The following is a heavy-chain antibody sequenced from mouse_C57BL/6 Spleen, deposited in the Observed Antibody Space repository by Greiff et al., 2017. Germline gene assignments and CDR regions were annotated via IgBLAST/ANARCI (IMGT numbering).Heavy chain of an antibody. D-gene: IGHD1-1*01. CDR1: GFTFSSYG. J-gene: IGHJ4*01. CDR2: ISSGGGYT. CDR3: ARHCYYGYYYAMDY. Sequence: DVKLVESGGDLVKPGGSLKLSCAASGFTFSSYGMSWVRQTPDNRLEWVATISSGGGYTYYPDSVKGRFTISRDKAKNTLYLQMSSLKSEDTAMYYGARHCYYGYYYAMDYWGQGTSVTVSS. V-gene: IGHV5-6*02.